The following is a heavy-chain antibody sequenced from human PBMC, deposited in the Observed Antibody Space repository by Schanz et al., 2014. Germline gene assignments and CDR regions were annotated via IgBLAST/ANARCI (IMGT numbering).Heavy chain of an antibody. J-gene: IGHJ4*02. CDR3: ARPRFDYGEVDY. Sequence: VQLVESGGGLVKPGGSLRLSYAASGFTFSSYAMHWVRQAPGKGLEWVAVIWNNGVTKYYADSVRGRFTISRDRFQNTLYLRMSSLRAEDTAVYYCARPRFDYGEVDYWGQGTLVTVSS. V-gene: IGHV3-33*08. D-gene: IGHD4-17*01. CDR2: IWNNGVTK. CDR1: GFTFSSYA.